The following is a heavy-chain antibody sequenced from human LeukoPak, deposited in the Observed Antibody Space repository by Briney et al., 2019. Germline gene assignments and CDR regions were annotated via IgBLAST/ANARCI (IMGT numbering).Heavy chain of an antibody. D-gene: IGHD6-19*01. CDR1: GYTFTGYC. J-gene: IGHJ3*02. CDR3: ARVHYSSGWYYGFDI. Sequence: ASVKVSCKASGYTFTGYCMHWVRHAPGQRHEWMGWINPNSGGTNYAQKFQGRVTMTRDTSISTAYMELSRLRSDDTAVYYCARVHYSSGWYYGFDIWGQGTMVTVSS. V-gene: IGHV1-2*02. CDR2: INPNSGGT.